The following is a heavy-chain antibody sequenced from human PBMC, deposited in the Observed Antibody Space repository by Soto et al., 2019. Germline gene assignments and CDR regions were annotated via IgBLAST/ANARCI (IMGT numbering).Heavy chain of an antibody. Sequence: EVQLVESGGGLVQPGGSLRLSCAASGFIFSSYDMHWVRQAPGKGLEWVSVIGPAGDTFYPGSVKGRFTISRENAKNSLYLQTNSRRAGDTAVYYCAGGLYDSASDIRGLGWLDVWGKGTTVTVSS. CDR1: GFIFSSYD. J-gene: IGHJ6*04. CDR2: IGPAGDT. V-gene: IGHV3-13*01. CDR3: AGGLYDSASDIRGLGWLDV. D-gene: IGHD3-16*01.